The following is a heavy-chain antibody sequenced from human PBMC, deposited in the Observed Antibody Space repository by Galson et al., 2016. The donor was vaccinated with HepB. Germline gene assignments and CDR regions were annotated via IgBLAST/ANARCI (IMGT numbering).Heavy chain of an antibody. Sequence: TLSLTCTVSGGSISSGDYFWSWIRQPPGKGLEWIGYIYNNGNTYYNPSLKSRVTKLIDTSKNQFSLKLSSVTAADTAVYYCARGVDGDFLYFDYWGQGTLVTVSS. CDR2: IYNNGNT. CDR1: GGSISSGDYF. D-gene: IGHD4-17*01. J-gene: IGHJ4*02. V-gene: IGHV4-30-4*01. CDR3: ARGVDGDFLYFDY.